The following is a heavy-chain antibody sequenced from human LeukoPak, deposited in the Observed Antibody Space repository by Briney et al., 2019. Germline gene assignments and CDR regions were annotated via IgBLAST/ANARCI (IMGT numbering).Heavy chain of an antibody. Sequence: PSQTLSLTCTVSGYSIGDGYYWAWIRQPPGAGLEWIATIYHGGSTYYTPSLESRVTMSVDTSKNQFSLKLSSVTAADTAVYYCARGDRMLDTAMVPPDYWGQGTLVTVSS. D-gene: IGHD5-18*01. CDR3: ARGDRMLDTAMVPPDY. J-gene: IGHJ4*02. V-gene: IGHV4-38-2*02. CDR1: GYSIGDGYY. CDR2: IYHGGST.